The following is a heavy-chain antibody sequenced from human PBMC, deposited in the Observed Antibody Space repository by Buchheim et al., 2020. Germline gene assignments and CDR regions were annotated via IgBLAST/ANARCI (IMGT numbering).Heavy chain of an antibody. J-gene: IGHJ6*02. V-gene: IGHV3-21*01. Sequence: EVQLVESGGGLVKPGGSLRLSCAASGFTFSTYSMNWVRQAPGKGLEWVSSISSSSTYIYYADSVKGRFTISRDNAKNSLYLQMNSLKAKDTAVYYCARAAGTDCHHYGMDVWGQGTT. CDR3: ARAAGTDCHHYGMDV. CDR1: GFTFSTYS. D-gene: IGHD6-13*01. CDR2: ISSSSTYI.